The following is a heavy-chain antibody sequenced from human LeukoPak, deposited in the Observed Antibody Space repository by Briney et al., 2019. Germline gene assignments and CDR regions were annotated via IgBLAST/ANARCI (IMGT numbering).Heavy chain of an antibody. J-gene: IGHJ6*03. Sequence: SETLSLTCTVSGGSISSFYYTWIRQPPGKGLEWIGYIDSSGITNYNPSLKSRVTISVDTSRKQFSLKLSSVTAADTAVYYCATYCSGGSCYSGSYYYYYMDVWGKGTTVTVSS. CDR2: IDSSGIT. CDR1: GGSISSFY. D-gene: IGHD2-15*01. V-gene: IGHV4-59*08. CDR3: ATYCSGGSCYSGSYYYYYMDV.